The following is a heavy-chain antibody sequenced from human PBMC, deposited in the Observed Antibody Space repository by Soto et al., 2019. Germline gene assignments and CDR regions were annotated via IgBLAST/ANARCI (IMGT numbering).Heavy chain of an antibody. V-gene: IGHV4-30-4*01. J-gene: IGHJ5*02. D-gene: IGHD6-6*01. CDR3: ARERPDGARLDP. Sequence: QVQLQESGPGLVKPSQTLSLTCTVSGGSISSGDYYWSWIRQPPGKGLEWIGNIYHSGSTYYNPSLKSRVTISVDTSKNQFSQKLSSVTAADTAVYYCARERPDGARLDPWGQGTLVTVSA. CDR1: GGSISSGDYY. CDR2: IYHSGST.